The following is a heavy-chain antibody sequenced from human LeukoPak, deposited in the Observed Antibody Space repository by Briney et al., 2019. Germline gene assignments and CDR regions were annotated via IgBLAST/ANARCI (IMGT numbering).Heavy chain of an antibody. D-gene: IGHD1-1*01. Sequence: GGSLRLSRTASGFTSTAHWIHWVRQPPGMGLVWVSRINERGTDSMYAESVKGRFTISRDNAKNTVYLQMNSLRAEDTAVYYCVRDETLWTLDWWGQGTLVSVSS. J-gene: IGHJ4*02. V-gene: IGHV3-74*03. CDR1: GFTSTAHW. CDR3: VRDETLWTLDW. CDR2: INERGTDS.